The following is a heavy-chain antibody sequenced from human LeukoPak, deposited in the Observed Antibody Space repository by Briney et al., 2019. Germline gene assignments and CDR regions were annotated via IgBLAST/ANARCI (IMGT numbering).Heavy chain of an antibody. CDR3: ARGITMVRGVPSDY. CDR1: GFTFDDYG. CDR2: INWNGGST. J-gene: IGHJ4*02. Sequence: GGSLRLSCAASGFTFDDYGMSWVRQAPGKGLEWVSGINWNGGSTGYVASVKGRFTISRDNANNSLYLQMNRLRAEDTALYHCARGITMVRGVPSDYWGQGTLVTVSS. V-gene: IGHV3-20*01. D-gene: IGHD3-10*01.